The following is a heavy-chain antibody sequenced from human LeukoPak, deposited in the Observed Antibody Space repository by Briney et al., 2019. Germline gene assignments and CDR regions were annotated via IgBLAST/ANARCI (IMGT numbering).Heavy chain of an antibody. CDR1: GGFISNYY. CDR3: ARHYCSGDNCYYFDY. CDR2: IYYSGST. V-gene: IGHV4-59*08. D-gene: IGHD2-15*01. Sequence: SETLSLTCTVSGGFISNYYWSWIRQLPGKGLEWIGYIYYSGSTNYNPSLKSRVTISLDTSMNQFSLKLTSVTAADTAVYYCARHYCSGDNCYYFDYWGQGTLVTVSS. J-gene: IGHJ4*02.